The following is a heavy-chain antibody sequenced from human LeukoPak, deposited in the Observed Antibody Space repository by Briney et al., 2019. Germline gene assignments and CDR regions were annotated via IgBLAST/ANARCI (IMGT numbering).Heavy chain of an antibody. CDR2: IYYTGTT. CDR3: ARHGSGVWFDP. J-gene: IGHJ5*02. D-gene: IGHD2-15*01. Sequence: SETLSLTCTVSAGSISSYYWNWLRQSPGKGLEWIGYIYYTGTTKYNPSLTSRVTISIDTSKNQFSLKLNSVTAADTAVYYCARHGSGVWFDPWGQGTLVTVSS. CDR1: AGSISSYY. V-gene: IGHV4-59*08.